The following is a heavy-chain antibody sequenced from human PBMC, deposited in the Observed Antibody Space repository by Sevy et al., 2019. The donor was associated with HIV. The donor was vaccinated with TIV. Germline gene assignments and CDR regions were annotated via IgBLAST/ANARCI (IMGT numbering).Heavy chain of an antibody. CDR1: GFIFSNFA. Sequence: GGSLRLSCAASGFIFSNFAMHWVRQAPGKGLEWVAVTSYDGSHKYYADSVKGRFTVSRDNSRNILSLEMNSLRAEDTAMYYCAREVGGSDSKWGQGTLVTVSS. D-gene: IGHD3-10*01. CDR2: TSYDGSHK. V-gene: IGHV3-30*04. J-gene: IGHJ4*02. CDR3: AREVGGSDSK.